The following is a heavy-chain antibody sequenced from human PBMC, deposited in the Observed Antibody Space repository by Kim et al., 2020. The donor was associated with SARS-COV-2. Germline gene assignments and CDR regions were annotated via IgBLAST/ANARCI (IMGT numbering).Heavy chain of an antibody. CDR1: GFTFISFA. D-gene: IGHD2-15*01. V-gene: IGHV3-23*01. J-gene: IGHJ3*02. Sequence: GGSLRLSCAASGFTFISFAMNWVRQAPGKGLEWVSGISGSGGSTYYADSVKGRFTFSRDNSKNTLYLQMNSLRAEDTAVYYGAKDFYWDNSGAGAVDMWG. CDR3: AKDFYWDNSGAGAVDM. CDR2: ISGSGGST.